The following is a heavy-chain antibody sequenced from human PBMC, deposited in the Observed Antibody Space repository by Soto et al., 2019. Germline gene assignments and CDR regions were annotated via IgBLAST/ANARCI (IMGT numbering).Heavy chain of an antibody. CDR1: GFAFSAYY. Sequence: QVHLMESGGGLVKPGGSLRLSCAASGFAFSAYYMSWIRQAPGKGLEWLSYISESGTTIYYADSVKGRFTISRDNAKNTLYLQMNSPRVEDTAVYYCTRSDYDTSGYTDYWGQGTLVTVSS. D-gene: IGHD3-22*01. J-gene: IGHJ4*02. CDR3: TRSDYDTSGYTDY. V-gene: IGHV3-11*01. CDR2: ISESGTTI.